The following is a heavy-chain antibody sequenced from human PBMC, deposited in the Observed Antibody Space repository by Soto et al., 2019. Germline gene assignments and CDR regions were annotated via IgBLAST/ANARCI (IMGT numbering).Heavy chain of an antibody. CDR1: GYTFTSYA. D-gene: IGHD3-9*01. V-gene: IGHV1-3*01. J-gene: IGHJ4*02. Sequence: ASVKLSCKASGYTFTSYAMHWVRQAPGQRLEWMGWINAGNGNTKYSQKFQGRVTITRDTSASTAYMELSSLRSEDTAVYYCARTPVGYYDILTGYNYYFDYWGQRTLVTV. CDR3: ARTPVGYYDILTGYNYYFDY. CDR2: INAGNGNT.